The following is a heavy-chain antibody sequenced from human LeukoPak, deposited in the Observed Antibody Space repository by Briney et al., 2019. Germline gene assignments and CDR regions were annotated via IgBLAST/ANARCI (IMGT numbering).Heavy chain of an antibody. CDR1: GFIFSNFG. CDR3: AKEKSVAAPYDY. CDR2: ISAGGSNT. D-gene: IGHD6-25*01. J-gene: IGHJ4*02. Sequence: PGGSLRLSCAASGFIFSNFGMNWVRQAPGKGLEWASAISAGGSNTYYADSVKGRFTISRDNSKNTLYLQMNNLRADDTAVYYCAKEKSVAAPYDYWGLGTLVTVSS. V-gene: IGHV3-23*01.